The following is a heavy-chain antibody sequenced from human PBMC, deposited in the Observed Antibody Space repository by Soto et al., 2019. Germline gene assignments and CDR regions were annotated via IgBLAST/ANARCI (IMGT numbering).Heavy chain of an antibody. J-gene: IGHJ4*02. Sequence: EVQLWESGGGLVQPGGSLRLSCAVSGFTFSSYVMTWVRQAPGKGLEWVAAISGTGGTYYADSVKGRFTISRDNSKNAWYLQMNTLRDEDMAVYYCAKDRIAAYCRHGTCYSPHYWGQGT. CDR2: ISGTGGT. CDR1: GFTFSSYV. V-gene: IGHV3-23*01. D-gene: IGHD2-15*01. CDR3: AKDRIAAYCRHGTCYSPHY.